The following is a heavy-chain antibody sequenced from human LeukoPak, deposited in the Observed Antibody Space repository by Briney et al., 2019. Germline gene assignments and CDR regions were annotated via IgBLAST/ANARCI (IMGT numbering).Heavy chain of an antibody. J-gene: IGHJ4*02. V-gene: IGHV3-53*01. CDR3: ARNKWGDYTGSDY. Sequence: GGSLRLSCAASGFTVSTNYMSWVRQAPGKGLDWVSIIYSDGRTYYADSVKGRFTVSRDSSKNTLYLQMNSLRVEDTAVYYCARNKWGDYTGSDYWGQGTLVTVSS. CDR1: GFTVSTNY. CDR2: IYSDGRT. D-gene: IGHD4-17*01.